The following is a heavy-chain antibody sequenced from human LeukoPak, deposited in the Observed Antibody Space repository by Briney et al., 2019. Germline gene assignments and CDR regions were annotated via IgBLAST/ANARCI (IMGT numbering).Heavy chain of an antibody. CDR1: GFTFSTYS. CDR3: ARVGYSSGWYFDY. J-gene: IGHJ4*02. CDR2: ISSTSSYI. Sequence: GGSLRLSCAASGFTFSTYSMNWVRQAPGKGLEWVSSISSTSSYIYYADSVKGRFTISRDNAQKSLYLQMNSLRAEDTAVYYCARVGYSSGWYFDYWGQGTLGTVSS. D-gene: IGHD6-19*01. V-gene: IGHV3-21*01.